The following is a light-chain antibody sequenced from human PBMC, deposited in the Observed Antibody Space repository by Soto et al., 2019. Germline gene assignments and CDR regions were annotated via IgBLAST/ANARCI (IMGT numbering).Light chain of an antibody. CDR3: QQYGTPRSVT. CDR1: QSVDSNY. CDR2: GAS. V-gene: IGKV3-20*01. J-gene: IGKJ5*01. Sequence: ILMTRSPASLSLSPGEEATLSCRASQSVDSNYLAWYQQKPGQTPRLIIYGASGRADGIPHRFSGSGFGTDFTLTISKVEPEDFAVYYCQQYGTPRSVTFCQGTRLEIK.